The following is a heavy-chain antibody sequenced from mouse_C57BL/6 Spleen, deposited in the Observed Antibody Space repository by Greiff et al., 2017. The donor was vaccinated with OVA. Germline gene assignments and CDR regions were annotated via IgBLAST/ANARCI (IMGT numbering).Heavy chain of an antibody. J-gene: IGHJ3*01. CDR1: GYTFTDYN. CDR2: INPNNGGT. V-gene: IGHV1-18*01. D-gene: IGHD2-4*01. CDR3: ARGGFYDYDRFAY. Sequence: VQLKESGPELVKPGASVKIPCKASGYTFTDYNMDWVKQSHGKSLEWIGDINPNNGGTIYNQKFKGKATLTADKSSSTAYMELRSLTSEDSAVYFCARGGFYDYDRFAYWGQGTLVTVSA.